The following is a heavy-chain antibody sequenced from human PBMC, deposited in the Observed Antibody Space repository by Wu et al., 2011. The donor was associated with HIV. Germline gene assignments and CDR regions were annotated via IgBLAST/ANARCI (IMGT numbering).Heavy chain of an antibody. D-gene: IGHD3-22*01. J-gene: IGHJ3*02. Sequence: QVQLQQWGAGLLKPSETLSLTCAVYGGSFSGYYWSWIRQPPGKGLEWIGEINHSGSTNYNPSLKSRVTISVDTSKNQFSLKLSSVTAADTAVYYCALAYYDSSGYHDAFDIWGQGTMVTVSS. V-gene: IGHV4-34*01. CDR3: ALAYYDSSGYHDAFDI. CDR2: INHSGST. CDR1: GGSFSGYY.